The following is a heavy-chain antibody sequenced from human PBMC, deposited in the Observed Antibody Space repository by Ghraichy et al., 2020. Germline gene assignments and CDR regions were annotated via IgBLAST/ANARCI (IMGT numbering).Heavy chain of an antibody. Sequence: GGSLRLSCAASGFTFSSYAMSWVRQAPGKGLEWVSAISGSGGSTYYADSVKGRFTISRDNFKNTLYLQMNSLRAEDTAVYYCAKPRAPLELDVDDYYYMDVWGKGTTVTVS. V-gene: IGHV3-23*01. CDR1: GFTFSSYA. D-gene: IGHD1-7*01. CDR2: ISGSGGST. J-gene: IGHJ6*03. CDR3: AKPRAPLELDVDDYYYMDV.